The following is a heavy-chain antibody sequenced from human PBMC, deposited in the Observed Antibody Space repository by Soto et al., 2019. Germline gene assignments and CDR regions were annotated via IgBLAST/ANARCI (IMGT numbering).Heavy chain of an antibody. D-gene: IGHD3-9*01. CDR1: GGTFSSYA. V-gene: IGHV1-69*06. CDR3: ATDPLRYFDWSS. Sequence: ASVKVSCKASGGTFSSYAISWVRQAPGQGLEWMGGIIPIFGTANYAQKFQGRVTITADKSTDTAYMELSSLRSDDTAVYYCATDPLRYFDWSSWGQGTMVTVSS. J-gene: IGHJ3*01. CDR2: IIPIFGTA.